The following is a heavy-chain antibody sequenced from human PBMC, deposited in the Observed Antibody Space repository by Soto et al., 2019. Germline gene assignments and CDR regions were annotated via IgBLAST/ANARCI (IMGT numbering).Heavy chain of an antibody. Sequence: QVQLVESGGGVVQPGRSLRLSCAAYGFTFSSYAMHWVRQAPGKGLEWVAVISYDVSNKYYEDSVKGRFTISRDNSKNTLYLQMNSLRAEDTAVYYCASPEVRGVYDPFDYWGQGTLVTVSS. D-gene: IGHD3-10*01. V-gene: IGHV3-30-3*01. CDR2: ISYDVSNK. CDR3: ASPEVRGVYDPFDY. CDR1: GFTFSSYA. J-gene: IGHJ4*02.